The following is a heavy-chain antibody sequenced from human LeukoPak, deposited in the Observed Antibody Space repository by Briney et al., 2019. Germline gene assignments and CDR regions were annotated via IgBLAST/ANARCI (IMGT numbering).Heavy chain of an antibody. Sequence: SETLSLTCTVSGGSISSYYWSWIRQPAGKGLEWIGRIYTSGSTNYNPSLKSRVTISVDTSKNQFSLKLSSVTAADTAVYYCAREYCSSTSCYKSPFDYWGQGTLVTVSS. V-gene: IGHV4-4*07. CDR1: GGSISSYY. CDR3: AREYCSSTSCYKSPFDY. CDR2: IYTSGST. D-gene: IGHD2-2*02. J-gene: IGHJ4*02.